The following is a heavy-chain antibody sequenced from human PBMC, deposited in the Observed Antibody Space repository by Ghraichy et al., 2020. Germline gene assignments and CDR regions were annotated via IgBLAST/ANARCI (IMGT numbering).Heavy chain of an antibody. J-gene: IGHJ6*02. CDR1: GVSMSSYC. Sequence: SETLSLTCTVSGVSMSSYCWNWIRQSPGKGLEWIGYICDRGSTNYNPSLKSRVTISEDTSKDQFSLNLNSVTAADTAVYYCAGDKVDRGGSNGMDVWGQGTIVTVSS. CDR3: AGDKVDRGGSNGMDV. CDR2: ICDRGST. D-gene: IGHD3-16*01. V-gene: IGHV4-59*01.